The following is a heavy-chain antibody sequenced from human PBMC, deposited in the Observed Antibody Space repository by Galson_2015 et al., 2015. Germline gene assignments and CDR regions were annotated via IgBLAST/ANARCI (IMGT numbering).Heavy chain of an antibody. CDR3: ARAPLRDTGDYLDY. CDR2: IYSDGSS. J-gene: IGHJ4*02. Sequence: SLRLSCAASGFTVATHYMSWVRQAPGKGLEWVSVIYSDGSSFYGDSVTGRFAISRDSSKNALYPQMISLRAEVTAVYYCARAPLRDTGDYLDYSGQGALVTGSS. CDR1: GFTVATHY. V-gene: IGHV3-53*01. D-gene: IGHD1-14*01.